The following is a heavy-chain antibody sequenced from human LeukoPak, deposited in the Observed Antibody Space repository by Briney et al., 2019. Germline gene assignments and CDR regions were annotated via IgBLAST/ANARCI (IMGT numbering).Heavy chain of an antibody. V-gene: IGHV3-23*01. CDR2: ISGSGGST. CDR3: AKESAKGGAFDI. Sequence: GGSLRLSCATSGFTFSSYAMSWVRQAPGKGLEWVSVISGSGGSTYYADSVKGRFTISRDNSKNTLYLQMNSLRAEDTAVYYCAKESAKGGAFDIWGQGTMVTVSS. J-gene: IGHJ3*02. D-gene: IGHD2-15*01. CDR1: GFTFSSYA.